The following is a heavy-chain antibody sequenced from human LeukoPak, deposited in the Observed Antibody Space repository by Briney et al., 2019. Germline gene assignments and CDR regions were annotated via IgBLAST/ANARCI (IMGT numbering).Heavy chain of an antibody. CDR1: GFTFSSYW. CDR3: ARDRDIVVVVAATGSYFDY. V-gene: IGHV3-7*03. D-gene: IGHD2-15*01. J-gene: IGHJ4*02. Sequence: GGSLRLSCAASGFTFSSYWMSWVRQAPGKGLEWVANIKQDGSEKYYVDSMKGRFTISRDNAKNSLYLQMNSLRAEDTAVYYCARDRDIVVVVAATGSYFDYWGQGTLVTVSS. CDR2: IKQDGSEK.